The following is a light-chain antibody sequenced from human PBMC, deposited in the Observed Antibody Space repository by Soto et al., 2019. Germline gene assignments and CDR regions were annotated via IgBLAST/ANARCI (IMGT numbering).Light chain of an antibody. J-gene: IGKJ1*01. CDR2: KAS. Sequence: DIQMTQSPSTLSASVGDRVTITCRASQSISSWLAWYQQKPGKAPKLLIHKASSFESGVPSRFSGSGPGTEFTLTISSLQPDDFATYYCQQYNSYSWTFGHGTKVEIK. CDR1: QSISSW. CDR3: QQYNSYSWT. V-gene: IGKV1-5*03.